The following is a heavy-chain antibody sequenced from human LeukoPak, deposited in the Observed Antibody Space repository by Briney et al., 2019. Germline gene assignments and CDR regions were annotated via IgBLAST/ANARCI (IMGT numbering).Heavy chain of an antibody. CDR3: ARDAHRYKAVAGLFDY. D-gene: IGHD6-19*01. CDR1: GYTFTSYA. V-gene: IGHV1-3*01. Sequence: ASVKVSCKASGYTFTSYAMHWVRQAPGQRLEWMGWINAGNGNTKYSQKFQGRVTITRDTSASTAYMELSSLRSEDTAVYCCARDAHRYKAVAGLFDYWGQGTLVTVPS. J-gene: IGHJ4*02. CDR2: INAGNGNT.